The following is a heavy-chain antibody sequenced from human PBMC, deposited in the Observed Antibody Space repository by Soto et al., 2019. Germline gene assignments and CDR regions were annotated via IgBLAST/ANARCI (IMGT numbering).Heavy chain of an antibody. V-gene: IGHV3-48*01. Sequence: EVQLVESGGGFVQPGGSLRLSCAASGFTLSSYNFNWVRQAPGKGPEWVSYISASGRTIYYANSVRGRFTISRDNAKNSLYMQMNSLRAEDTAVYYCARDQGGPGTFDYWGQGTLVNVSS. CDR3: ARDQGGPGTFDY. CDR1: GFTLSSYN. CDR2: ISASGRTI. D-gene: IGHD1-1*01. J-gene: IGHJ4*02.